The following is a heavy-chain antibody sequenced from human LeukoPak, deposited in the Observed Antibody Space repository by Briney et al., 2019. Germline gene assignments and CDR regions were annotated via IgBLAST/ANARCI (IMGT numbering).Heavy chain of an antibody. V-gene: IGHV3-23*01. CDR2: LSGSGGST. D-gene: IGHD1-26*01. Sequence: GGSLRLSCAASGFTFSSYAMSWVRQAPGKGLEWVSALSGSGGSTYYADSVKGRFTISRDNSKNTLYLQMNSLRAEDTAVYYCAKVKGGSGEFDYWGQGTLVTVSS. J-gene: IGHJ4*02. CDR1: GFTFSSYA. CDR3: AKVKGGSGEFDY.